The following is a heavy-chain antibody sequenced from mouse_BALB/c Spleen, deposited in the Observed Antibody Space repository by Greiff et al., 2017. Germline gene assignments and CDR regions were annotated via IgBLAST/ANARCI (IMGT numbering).Heavy chain of an antibody. Sequence: QVQLKQSGPGLVAPSQSLSITCTVSGFSLTSYGVHWVRQPPGKGLEWLGVIWAGGSKNYNSALMSRLSISKDNSKSQVFLKKNSLQTDDTAVYYCARWLRGGYFDYWGQGTTLTVSS. V-gene: IGHV2-9*02. CDR1: GFSLTSYG. D-gene: IGHD2-2*01. J-gene: IGHJ2*01. CDR3: ARWLRGGYFDY. CDR2: IWAGGSK.